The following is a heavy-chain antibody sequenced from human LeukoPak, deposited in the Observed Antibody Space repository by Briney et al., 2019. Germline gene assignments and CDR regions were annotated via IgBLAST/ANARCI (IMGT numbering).Heavy chain of an antibody. Sequence: GRFTISGNKAKNSLYLQMNSLRAQDTAVYYCARFHISTGSFDFWGQGTLVTVSS. V-gene: IGHV3-11*03. D-gene: IGHD3-9*01. CDR3: ARFHISTGSFDF. J-gene: IGHJ4*02.